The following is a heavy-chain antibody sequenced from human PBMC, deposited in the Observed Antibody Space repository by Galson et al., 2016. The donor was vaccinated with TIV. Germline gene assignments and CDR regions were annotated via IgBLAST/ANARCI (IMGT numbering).Heavy chain of an antibody. D-gene: IGHD7-27*01. J-gene: IGHJ3*01. CDR3: ARANWGSRDVFDV. CDR2: FYYRGAT. Sequence: SETLSLTCFVSGGSLCSYYWSWIRQPPGKGLEWIGYFYYRGATNYNPSLRSRVSISEDTSKNQFSLRLKSVTAADTAVYYCARANWGSRDVFDVWGQGTMISVSS. V-gene: IGHV4-59*01. CDR1: GGSLCSYY.